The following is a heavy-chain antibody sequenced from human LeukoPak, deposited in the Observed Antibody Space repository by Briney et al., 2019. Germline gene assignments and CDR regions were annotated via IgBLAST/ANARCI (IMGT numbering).Heavy chain of an antibody. CDR2: ISNSSNYI. V-gene: IGHV3-21*01. CDR1: GFTFSSYS. Sequence: GGSLRLSCAASGFTFSSYSMNWVRQAPGKGLEWVSSISNSSNYIYYADSVKGRFTISRDNAKNSLYLQINSLRDEDTAVYYCVIPVDQGDAFDIWGQGTMVTVSS. D-gene: IGHD2-2*01. CDR3: VIPVDQGDAFDI. J-gene: IGHJ3*02.